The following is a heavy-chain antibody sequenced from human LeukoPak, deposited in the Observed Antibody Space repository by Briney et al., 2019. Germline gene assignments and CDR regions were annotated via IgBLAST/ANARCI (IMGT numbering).Heavy chain of an antibody. CDR2: INPNSGGT. Sequence: ASVTVSCKPAGYTFTDYCVHWVRQAPGQGLEWMGWINPNSGGTSSAQKFQGRVTMTRDTSITTVYMEVSWLTSDDTAIYYCARADRLHGGPYLIGPWGQGTLVTVSS. J-gene: IGHJ4*02. V-gene: IGHV1-2*02. CDR3: ARADRLHGGPYLIGP. D-gene: IGHD2-21*01. CDR1: GYTFTDYC.